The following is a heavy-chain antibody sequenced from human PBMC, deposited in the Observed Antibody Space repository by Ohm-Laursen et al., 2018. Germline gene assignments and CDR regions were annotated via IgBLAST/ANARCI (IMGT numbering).Heavy chain of an antibody. D-gene: IGHD1-26*01. V-gene: IGHV1-24*01. CDR3: ATDIVGATAPSSDY. CDR1: GYTLTELS. Sequence: GASVKVSRKVSGYTLTELSMHWVRQAPGKGLEWMGGFDPEDGETIYAQKFQGRVTMTEDTSTDTAYMELSSLRSEDTAVYYCATDIVGATAPSSDYWGQGTLVAVSS. J-gene: IGHJ4*02. CDR2: FDPEDGET.